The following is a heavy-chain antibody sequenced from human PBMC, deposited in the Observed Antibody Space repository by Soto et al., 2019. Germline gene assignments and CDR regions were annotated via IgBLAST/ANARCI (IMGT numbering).Heavy chain of an antibody. Sequence: GGSLRLSCAASGFTFDDYAMHWVRQAPGKGLEWVSGISWNSGSIGYADSVKGRFTISRDNAKNSLYLQMNSLRAEDTALYYCAKDRGYCTNGVCYTLNYYYGMDVWGQGTTVTVSS. CDR2: ISWNSGSI. CDR3: AKDRGYCTNGVCYTLNYYYGMDV. CDR1: GFTFDDYA. J-gene: IGHJ6*02. D-gene: IGHD2-8*01. V-gene: IGHV3-9*01.